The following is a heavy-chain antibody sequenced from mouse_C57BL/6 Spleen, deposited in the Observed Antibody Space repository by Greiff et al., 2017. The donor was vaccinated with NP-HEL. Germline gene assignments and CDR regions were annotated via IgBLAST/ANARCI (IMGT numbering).Heavy chain of an antibody. Sequence: EVQVVESGGGLVKPGGSLKLSCAASGFTFSSYAMSWVRQTPEKRLEWVATISDGGSYTYYPDNVKGRFTISRDNAKNNLYLQMSHLKSEDTAMYYCARGFTTVVDWYFDVWGTGTTVTVSS. CDR3: ARGFTTVVDWYFDV. CDR1: GFTFSSYA. J-gene: IGHJ1*03. D-gene: IGHD1-1*01. CDR2: ISDGGSYT. V-gene: IGHV5-4*01.